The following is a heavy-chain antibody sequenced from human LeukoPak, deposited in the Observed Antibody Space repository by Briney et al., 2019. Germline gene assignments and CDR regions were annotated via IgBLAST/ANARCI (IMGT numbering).Heavy chain of an antibody. CDR1: GGSFSGYY. V-gene: IGHV4-34*01. Sequence: SETLSLTCAVYGGSFSGYYWSWIRQPPGKGLEWVGEINHSGSTNYNPSLKSRVTISVDTSKNQFSLKLSSVTAADTAVYYCARGASFWSGYYTGLFDYWGQGTLVTVSS. CDR3: ARGASFWSGYYTGLFDY. J-gene: IGHJ4*02. D-gene: IGHD3-3*01. CDR2: INHSGST.